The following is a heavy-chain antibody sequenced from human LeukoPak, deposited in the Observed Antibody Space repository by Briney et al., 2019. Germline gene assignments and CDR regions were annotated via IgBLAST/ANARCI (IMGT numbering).Heavy chain of an antibody. V-gene: IGHV4-39*02. CDR2: FSYSGST. D-gene: IGHD1-14*01. CDR3: ARLADQNLFPTNIDS. Sequence: SETLSLTCTVSGGSFSSSSYYWGWIRQPPGKGLEWIGTFSYSGSTYYNPSLKSRVAISVDTSKNHFALNLNSVTAADTAVYYCARLADQNLFPTNIDSWGQGILVTVSS. J-gene: IGHJ4*02. CDR1: GGSFSSSSYY.